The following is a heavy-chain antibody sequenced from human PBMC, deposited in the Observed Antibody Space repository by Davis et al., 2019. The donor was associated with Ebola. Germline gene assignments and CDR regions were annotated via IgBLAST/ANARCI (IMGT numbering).Heavy chain of an antibody. V-gene: IGHV4-34*01. CDR2: IDHNGIT. Sequence: MPSETLSLTCAVYGGSFSGYYWTWIRQPPGKGLEWIGEIDHNGITNYNPSLKSRVTISVDGSKNQFSLKLSSMTAADTGVYYCARGLFRSGMDVWGQGTTVTVSS. CDR3: ARGLFRSGMDV. CDR1: GGSFSGYY. D-gene: IGHD1-14*01. J-gene: IGHJ6*02.